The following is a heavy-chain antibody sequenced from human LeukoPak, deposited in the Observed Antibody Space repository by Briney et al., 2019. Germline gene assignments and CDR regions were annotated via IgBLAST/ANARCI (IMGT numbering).Heavy chain of an antibody. J-gene: IGHJ3*01. D-gene: IGHD3-10*01. Sequence: AGGSLRLPCLASGSTLTSYEMNWVRQAPGKGLEWVSYISSGGSPIYYADSVKGRFTISRDNAKNSLYLQMNSLRAEDTAVYYCARGWYYLWGQGTMVTVSS. CDR2: ISSGGSPI. CDR1: GSTLTSYE. V-gene: IGHV3-48*03. CDR3: ARGWYYL.